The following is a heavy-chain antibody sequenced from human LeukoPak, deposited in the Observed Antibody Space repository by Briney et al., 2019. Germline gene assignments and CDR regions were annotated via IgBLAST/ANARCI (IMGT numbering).Heavy chain of an antibody. CDR1: GGSIGSYY. J-gene: IGHJ6*03. CDR2: INTSGST. D-gene: IGHD6-6*01. CDR3: ARGGEGYSSSSRYYYYYMDV. V-gene: IGHV4-4*07. Sequence: SETLSLTCTVSGGSIGSYYWSWIRQPAGKGLEWIGRINTSGSTNYNPSLKSRVTMSIDTSKNQFSLKLSSVTAADTAVYYCARGGEGYSSSSRYYYYYMDVWGKGTTVTVPS.